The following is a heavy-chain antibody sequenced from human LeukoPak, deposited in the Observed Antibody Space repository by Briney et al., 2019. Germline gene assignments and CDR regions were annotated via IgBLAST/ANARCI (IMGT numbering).Heavy chain of an antibody. D-gene: IGHD2-21*02. J-gene: IGHJ1*01. V-gene: IGHV1-69*05. CDR3: AREAYCGGDCYSGYFQH. CDR1: GGTVSRYA. Sequence: GAPVKVSYKASGGTVSRYAISWVRQAPGQGLGWMGGIIPFFGTANYAQKFKGRVTITTDASTSTAYMELSSLRSEDTAVYYCAREAYCGGDCYSGYFQHWGQGTLVTVSS. CDR2: IIPFFGTA.